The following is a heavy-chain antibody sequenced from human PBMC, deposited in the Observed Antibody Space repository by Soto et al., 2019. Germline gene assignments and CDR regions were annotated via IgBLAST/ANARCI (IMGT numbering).Heavy chain of an antibody. CDR1: GLTFSSYA. V-gene: IGHV3-23*01. CDR2: ISGSGGST. D-gene: IGHD2-2*01. J-gene: IGHJ4*02. CDR3: AKDRWSCSSTSCYSYDY. Sequence: GGSLRLSCAASGLTFSSYAMSWVRQAPGKGLEWVSAISGSGGSTYYADSVKGRFTISRDNSKNTLYLQMNSLRAEDTAVYYCAKDRWSCSSTSCYSYDYWGQGTLVTVSS.